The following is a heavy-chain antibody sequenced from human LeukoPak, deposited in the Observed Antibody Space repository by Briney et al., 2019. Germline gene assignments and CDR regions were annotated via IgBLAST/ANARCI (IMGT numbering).Heavy chain of an antibody. J-gene: IGHJ3*02. CDR1: GYTFTSYG. CDR3: ARDNYYDSSGYYFGAFDI. CDR2: ISAYNGNT. Sequence: ASVKVSCKASGYTFTSYGISWVRQAPGQGLEWMGWISAYNGNTNYAQKLQGRVTMTTDTSTSTAYMELRSLRPDDTAVYYCARDNYYDSSGYYFGAFDIWGQGTMVTVSS. D-gene: IGHD3-22*01. V-gene: IGHV1-18*01.